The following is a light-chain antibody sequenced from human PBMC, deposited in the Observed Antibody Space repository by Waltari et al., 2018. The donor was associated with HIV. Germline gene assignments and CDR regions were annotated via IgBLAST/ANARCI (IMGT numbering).Light chain of an antibody. V-gene: IGLV3-25*03. CDR3: QSADITGTLGV. J-gene: IGLJ2*01. CDR1: ALPRQF. Sequence: SYELAQPPSVSVSPGQTARPTCSGDALPRQFVYWYHQKPGQAPIVVIYKDSERPSGIPERFSGFISGTTATLTISAVQAEDEADYYCQSADITGTLGVFGGGTRLTV. CDR2: KDS.